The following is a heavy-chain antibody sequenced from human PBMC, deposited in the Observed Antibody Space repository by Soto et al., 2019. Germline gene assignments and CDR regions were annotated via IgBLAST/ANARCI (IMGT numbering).Heavy chain of an antibody. V-gene: IGHV4-59*01. CDR1: CGSINTYY. Sequence: SETLSLTCTFSCGSINTYYWSWVRQPPGKGLEWIGYVYYNGATNYNPSLKSRVTISVDTSKKQFSLKLSSVTAADTAVYYCATESTVVVAATRRDYFDFWGPGTLVTVSS. J-gene: IGHJ4*02. CDR2: VYYNGAT. D-gene: IGHD2-15*01. CDR3: ATESTVVVAATRRDYFDF.